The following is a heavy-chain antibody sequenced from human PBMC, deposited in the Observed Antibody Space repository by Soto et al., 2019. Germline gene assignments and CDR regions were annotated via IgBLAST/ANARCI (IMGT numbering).Heavy chain of an antibody. D-gene: IGHD3-10*01. CDR1: GYTFTNYG. CDR2: ISTFSGNT. J-gene: IGHJ2*01. Sequence: QVQLVQSGAEVKKPGASVKVSCKASGYTFTNYGISWVRQAPGQGLEWMGWISTFSGNTNYAQKLQGRVTMTTDTSTSTAYMELTSLRSDDMAVYYCARVYGSGTTPWYFDLWGRGTLVTVSP. CDR3: ARVYGSGTTPWYFDL. V-gene: IGHV1-18*03.